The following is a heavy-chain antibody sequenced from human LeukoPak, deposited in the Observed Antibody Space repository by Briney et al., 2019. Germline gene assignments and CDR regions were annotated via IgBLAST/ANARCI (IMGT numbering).Heavy chain of an antibody. CDR2: IIPIFGTA. CDR1: GGTFSSYA. J-gene: IGHJ4*02. D-gene: IGHD3-3*01. Sequence: SVKVSCKASGGTFSSYAISWVRQAPGQGLEWMGGIIPIFGTANYAQKFQGRVTITADESTSTAYMELSRLRSDDTAVYYCARGGRSFWSGYYVIDYWGQGTLVTVSS. V-gene: IGHV1-69*13. CDR3: ARGGRSFWSGYYVIDY.